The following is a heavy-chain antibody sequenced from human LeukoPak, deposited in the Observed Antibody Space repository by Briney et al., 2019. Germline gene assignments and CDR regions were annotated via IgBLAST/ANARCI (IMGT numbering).Heavy chain of an antibody. D-gene: IGHD1-26*01. CDR2: ISTSGST. V-gene: IGHV4-4*07. CDR3: ARDSGSYRFDQ. Sequence: SETLSLTCTVSRGSISSYYWSWIRQPAGKGLEWIGRISTSGSTNYKPSLKSRVTMSVDTSKNQFSLKLSSVTAADTAVYYCARDSGSYRFDQWGQGTLVTVSS. J-gene: IGHJ4*02. CDR1: RGSISSYY.